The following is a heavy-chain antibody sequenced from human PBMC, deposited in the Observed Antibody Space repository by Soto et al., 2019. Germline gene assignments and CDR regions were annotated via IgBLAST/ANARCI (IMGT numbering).Heavy chain of an antibody. V-gene: IGHV3-33*01. CDR3: ARAVGPCDY. J-gene: IGHJ4*02. CDR2: IWYDGSNK. Sequence: QVQLVESGGGVVQPGRSLRLSCAASGFVFSTYGMHWVRQAPGKGLEWVAVIWYDGSNKYYADSVRGRFTISRDNSKNTLFRQLNSRRAEDTAVYYCARAVGPCDYWGQGTLVTVSS. D-gene: IGHD1-26*01. CDR1: GFVFSTYG.